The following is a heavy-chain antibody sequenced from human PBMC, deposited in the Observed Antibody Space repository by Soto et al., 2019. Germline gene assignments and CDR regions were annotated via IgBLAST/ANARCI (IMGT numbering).Heavy chain of an antibody. CDR3: ARGDGSGFWSGEYYYGMDV. J-gene: IGHJ6*02. CDR2: ISYDGSNK. D-gene: IGHD3-3*01. CDR1: GFTFSSYA. V-gene: IGHV3-30-3*01. Sequence: GGSLRLSCAASGFTFSSYAMHWVRQAPGKGLEWVAVISYDGSNKYYADSVKGRFTISRDNSKNTLYLQMNSLRAEDTAVYYCARGDGSGFWSGEYYYGMDVWGQGTTVTVSS.